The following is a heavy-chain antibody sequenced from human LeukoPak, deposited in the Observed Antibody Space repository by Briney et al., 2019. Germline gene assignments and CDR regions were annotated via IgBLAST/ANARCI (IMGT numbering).Heavy chain of an antibody. J-gene: IGHJ3*01. V-gene: IGHV3-23*01. Sequence: GGSLRLSCAASGLTLSSYPMSWVRQAPGKGLEWLSALNSGVGDETYYADSVKGPFTIYRDNYKKKLSLQMNSLRAEDTALCYCAKDSRWPNDAFDLWGQGTMVTVSS. CDR2: LNSGVGDET. D-gene: IGHD6-13*01. CDR1: GLTLSSYP. CDR3: AKDSRWPNDAFDL.